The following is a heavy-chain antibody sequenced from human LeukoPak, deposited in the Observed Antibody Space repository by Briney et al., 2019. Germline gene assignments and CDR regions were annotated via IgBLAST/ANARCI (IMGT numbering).Heavy chain of an antibody. V-gene: IGHV4-39*01. CDR3: ARGGRITMIVVVTTWFDP. J-gene: IGHJ5*02. Sequence: KPSETLSLTCTVSGGSISSSSYYWGGIRQPPGKGLEWIGSIYYSGSTYYNPSLKSRVTISVDTSKNQFSLKLSSVTAADTAVYYCARGGRITMIVVVTTWFDPWGQGTLVTVSS. D-gene: IGHD3-22*01. CDR2: IYYSGST. CDR1: GGSISSSSYY.